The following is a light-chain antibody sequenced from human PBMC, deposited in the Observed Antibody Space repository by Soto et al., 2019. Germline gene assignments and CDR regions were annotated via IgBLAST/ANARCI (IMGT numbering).Light chain of an antibody. Sequence: DIVMTQSPDSLAVSLGDRATINCKSSQSFLYSSNNKNYLAWYQQKPGQPPKLLIYWASTRESGVPDRFSGSGSGTDFTLTISSLQAEDVAVYYCQQYYSTPPTFGGGTKVDI. CDR2: WAS. V-gene: IGKV4-1*01. J-gene: IGKJ4*01. CDR3: QQYYSTPPT. CDR1: QSFLYSSNNKNY.